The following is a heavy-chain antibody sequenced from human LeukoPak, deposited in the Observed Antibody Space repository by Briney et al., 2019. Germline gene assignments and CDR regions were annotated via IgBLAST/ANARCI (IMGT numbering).Heavy chain of an antibody. CDR1: GYTFTGYY. D-gene: IGHD3-10*01. J-gene: IGHJ4*02. CDR2: INPNSGGT. Sequence: ASVKVSRKSSGYTFTGYYMHWVRQAPGQGLEWMGWINPNSGGTNYAQKFQGRVTMTRDTSISTAYMELSRLRSDDTAVYYCARDADYGSGSFLHYWGQGTLVTVSS. CDR3: ARDADYGSGSFLHY. V-gene: IGHV1-2*02.